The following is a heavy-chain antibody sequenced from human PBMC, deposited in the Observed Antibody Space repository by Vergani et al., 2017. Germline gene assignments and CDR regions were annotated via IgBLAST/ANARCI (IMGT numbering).Heavy chain of an antibody. CDR2: MYTSGST. Sequence: QVQLQESGPGLVKPSQTLSLTCTVSGGSISSGSYYWNWIRQPAGKGLEWIGRMYTSGSTNYNPSLKSRVTISVDTSKNQFSLKLSSVTAADTAVYYCARARVTRFRIFDYWGQGTLVTVSS. CDR1: GGSISSGSYY. CDR3: ARARVTRFRIFDY. V-gene: IGHV4-61*02. D-gene: IGHD4-17*01. J-gene: IGHJ4*02.